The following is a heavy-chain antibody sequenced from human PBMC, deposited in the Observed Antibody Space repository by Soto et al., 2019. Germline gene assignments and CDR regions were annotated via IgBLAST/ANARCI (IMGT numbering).Heavy chain of an antibody. J-gene: IGHJ4*02. CDR2: IYYSGST. CDR3: ARIRDFWSGYYDY. CDR1: GGSISSGGYY. D-gene: IGHD3-3*01. V-gene: IGHV4-31*03. Sequence: SETLSLTCTVSGGSISSGGYYWSWIRQHPGKGLEWIGYIYYSGSTYYNPSLKSRVTISVDTSQNQFSLKLSSVTAADTAVYYCARIRDFWSGYYDYWGQGTLVTVSS.